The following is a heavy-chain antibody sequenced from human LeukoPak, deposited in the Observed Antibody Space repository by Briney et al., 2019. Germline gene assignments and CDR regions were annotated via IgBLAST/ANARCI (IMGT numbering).Heavy chain of an antibody. V-gene: IGHV3-48*04. J-gene: IGHJ4*02. CDR2: ISRTATAI. Sequence: PWGTLRLTSTSSGFTFSAYTINWVPHAPLKAPECLSYISRTATAIHYPHSLKFRFSIFILNAKNSLYRQINSPIPEDTAVYSCAGRGAGTLHYFDHWGQGTLVTVSS. CDR1: GFTFSAYT. D-gene: IGHD1-26*01. CDR3: AGRGAGTLHYFDH.